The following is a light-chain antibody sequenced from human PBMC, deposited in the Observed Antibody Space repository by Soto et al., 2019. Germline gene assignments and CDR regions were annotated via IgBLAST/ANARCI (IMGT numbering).Light chain of an antibody. CDR1: QSVTSN. Sequence: EIVMTQSPATLSVSPGERATLSCRASQSVTSNLAWYQHKPGQSPRLLIYGASTRATGIPARFTGSGSGTDFTLTITSLQSEDVAIYYCQQYNDRPPLTFGGGTKVEIK. J-gene: IGKJ4*01. CDR2: GAS. V-gene: IGKV3-15*01. CDR3: QQYNDRPPLT.